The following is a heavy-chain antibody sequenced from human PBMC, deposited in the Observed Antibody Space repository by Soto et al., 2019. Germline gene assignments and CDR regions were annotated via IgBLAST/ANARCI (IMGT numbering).Heavy chain of an antibody. Sequence: SETLSLTCPVYGGSFSGYYWSWIRQPPGKGLEWIGEINHSGSTNYKPSLKSRVTISAETYKHKFSMKMRSVTAADTDVYYCARVQYYYDSRGYYYFDYWGQGKMVTV. CDR3: ARVQYYYDSRGYYYFDY. CDR2: INHSGST. J-gene: IGHJ4*02. D-gene: IGHD3-22*01. V-gene: IGHV4-34*01. CDR1: GGSFSGYY.